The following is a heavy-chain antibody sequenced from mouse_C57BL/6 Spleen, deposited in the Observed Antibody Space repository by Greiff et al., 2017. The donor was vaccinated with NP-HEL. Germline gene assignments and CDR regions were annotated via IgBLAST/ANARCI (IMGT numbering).Heavy chain of an antibody. D-gene: IGHD5-1-1*01. V-gene: IGHV5-17*01. J-gene: IGHJ4*01. Sequence: EVQLVESGGGLVKPGGSLKLSCAASGFTFSDYGMHWVRQAPEKGLEWVAYISSGSSTIYYADTVKGRFTISRDNAKNTLFLQMTSLRSEDTAMYYCAIILPFYAIDYWGQGTSVSVSS. CDR1: GFTFSDYG. CDR2: ISSGSSTI. CDR3: AIILPFYAIDY.